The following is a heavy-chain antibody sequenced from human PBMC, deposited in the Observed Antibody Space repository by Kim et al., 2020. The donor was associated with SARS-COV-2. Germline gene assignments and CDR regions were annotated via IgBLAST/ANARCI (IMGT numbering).Heavy chain of an antibody. CDR3: ARSYYRAFDI. CDR2: ISSNGGST. D-gene: IGHD3-10*01. V-gene: IGHV3-64*02. Sequence: GGSLRLSCAASGFTFSSYAMHWVRQAPGKGLEYVSAISSNGGSTYYADSVKGRFTISRDNSKNTLYLQMGSLRAEDMAVYYCARSYYRAFDIWGQGTMVT. CDR1: GFTFSSYA. J-gene: IGHJ3*02.